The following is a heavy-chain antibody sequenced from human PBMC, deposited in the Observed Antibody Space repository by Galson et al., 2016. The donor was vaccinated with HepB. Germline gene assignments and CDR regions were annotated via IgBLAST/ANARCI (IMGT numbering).Heavy chain of an antibody. CDR1: GGSITTSSYY. CDR3: ARRFRYTYGPPYGMDV. V-gene: IGHV4-39*01. CDR2: IYYSGST. Sequence: SETLSLTCTVSGGSITTSSYYWGWIRQPPGKGLEWIGSIYYSGSTYYNPSLQSRVTISVETSKNQFSLKMSSVTAADTAVYYCARRFRYTYGPPYGMDVWGQGTTVTVSS. J-gene: IGHJ6*02. D-gene: IGHD5-18*01.